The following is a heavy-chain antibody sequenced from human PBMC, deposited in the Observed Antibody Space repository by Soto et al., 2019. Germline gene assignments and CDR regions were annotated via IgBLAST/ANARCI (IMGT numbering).Heavy chain of an antibody. J-gene: IGHJ4*02. V-gene: IGHV1-58*01. D-gene: IGHD4-17*01. CDR2: IVVGSGNT. CDR3: AAAPSGPEWLDYGGSPPGDY. CDR1: GFTFTSSA. Sequence: ASVKVSCKASGFTFTSSAVQWVRQARGQRLEWIGWIVVGSGNTNYAQKFQERVTITRDMSASTAYMELSSLRSEDTAVYYCAAAPSGPEWLDYGGSPPGDYWGQGTLVTV.